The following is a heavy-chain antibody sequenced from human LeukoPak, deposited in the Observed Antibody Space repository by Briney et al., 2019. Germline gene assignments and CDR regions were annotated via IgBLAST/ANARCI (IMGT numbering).Heavy chain of an antibody. J-gene: IGHJ5*02. CDR3: ARYRPYDFWSGYLPGGFDP. V-gene: IGHV4-34*01. D-gene: IGHD3-3*01. CDR2: INHSGST. Sequence: ASETLSLTCAVYGGSFSGYYWSWIRQPPGKGLEWIGEINHSGSTNYNPTLKSRVTISVDTSKNQFSLKLSTVTAADTAVYYCARYRPYDFWSGYLPGGFDPWGQGTLVTVSS. CDR1: GGSFSGYY.